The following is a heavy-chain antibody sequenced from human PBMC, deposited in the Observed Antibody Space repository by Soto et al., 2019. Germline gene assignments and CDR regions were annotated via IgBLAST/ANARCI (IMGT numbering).Heavy chain of an antibody. D-gene: IGHD2-15*01. CDR2: IYYSGST. CDR1: GGSISSYY. V-gene: IGHV4-59*01. J-gene: IGHJ4*02. CDR3: ARAGYCSGGSCESPFDY. Sequence: SETLSLTCTVSGGSISSYYWSWIRQPPGKGLEWIGYIYYSGSTNYNPSLKSRVTISVDTSKNQFSLKLSSVTAADTAVYYCARAGYCSGGSCESPFDYWGQGTLVTVSS.